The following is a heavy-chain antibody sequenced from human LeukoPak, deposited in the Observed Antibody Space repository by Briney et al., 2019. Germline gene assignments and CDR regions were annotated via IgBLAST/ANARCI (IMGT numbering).Heavy chain of an antibody. D-gene: IGHD3-3*01. CDR3: ASHYYDFWSVHDYYYYMDV. CDR2: IYPDDSDT. CDR1: GYSFTSYW. J-gene: IGHJ6*03. Sequence: GESLKISCKGSGYSFTSYWIGWVRQMPGKGLEWMGIIYPDDSDTRYSPSFQGQVTISADKSISTAYLQWSSLKASDTAMYYCASHYYDFWSVHDYYYYMDVWGKGTTVTVSS. V-gene: IGHV5-51*01.